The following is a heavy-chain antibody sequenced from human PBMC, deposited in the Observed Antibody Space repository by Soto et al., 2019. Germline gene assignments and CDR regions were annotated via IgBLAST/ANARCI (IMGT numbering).Heavy chain of an antibody. CDR2: LTSKRYGGTT. V-gene: IGHV3-49*03. D-gene: IGHD3-10*01. J-gene: IGHJ4*02. CDR1: GFTFGDYA. Sequence: EVQLVESGGGLEQPGRSLRLSCTASGFTFGDYAMLWFRQAPGKGLEWVGFLTSKRYGGTTEYAASVKGRFTISRDDSESISYRQMNSLKIDDTGVYHGSRVPRNNRGAPLGYWGQGTLVSVS. CDR3: SRVPRNNRGAPLGY.